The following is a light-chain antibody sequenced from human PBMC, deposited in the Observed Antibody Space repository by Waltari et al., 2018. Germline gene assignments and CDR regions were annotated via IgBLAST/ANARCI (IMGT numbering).Light chain of an antibody. J-gene: IGKJ1*01. CDR3: HQYNTYST. Sequence: DIQMTQSPSTLSASVGDRVTITCRAIQSISSWLAWYQQKPGQAPKLLIYKASSLESGVPSRFSGSGSGTEFTLTSSSLQPDDFATYYCHQYNTYSTFGQGTKVEIK. CDR2: KAS. CDR1: QSISSW. V-gene: IGKV1-5*03.